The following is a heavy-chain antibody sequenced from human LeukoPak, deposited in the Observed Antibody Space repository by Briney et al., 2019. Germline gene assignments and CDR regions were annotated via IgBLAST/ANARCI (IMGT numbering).Heavy chain of an antibody. CDR3: ARDLRFDP. J-gene: IGHJ5*02. CDR1: GGSISSYY. Sequence: SETLSLTCTVSGGSISSYYWSWIRQPPGKGLEYIGYIYYSGSTNYNPSLKSRVTISIDTSKNHFSLRLSSVTAADTAVYYCARDLRFDPWGQGTLVTVSS. V-gene: IGHV4-59*12. CDR2: IYYSGST.